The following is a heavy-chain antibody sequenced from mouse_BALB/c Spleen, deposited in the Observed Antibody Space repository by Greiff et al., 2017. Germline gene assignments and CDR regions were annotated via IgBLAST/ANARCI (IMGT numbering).Heavy chain of an antibody. V-gene: IGHV1-7*01. D-gene: IGHD1-1*01. CDR1: GYTFTSYW. J-gene: IGHJ3*01. Sequence: VKLMESGAELAKPGASVKMSCKASGYTFTSYWMHWVKQRPGQGLEWIGYINPSTGYTEYNQKFKDKATLTADKSSSTAYMQLSSLTSEDSAVYYWAREGGYYGSSSAWFAYWGQGTLVTVSA. CDR3: AREGGYYGSSSAWFAY. CDR2: INPSTGYT.